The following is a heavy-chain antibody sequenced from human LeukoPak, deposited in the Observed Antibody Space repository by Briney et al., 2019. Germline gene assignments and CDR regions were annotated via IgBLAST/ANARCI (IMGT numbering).Heavy chain of an antibody. CDR1: GFTFSSYS. Sequence: GGSLRLSCAASGFTFSSYSMNWVRQAPGKGLEWVSYISSSSSTIYYADSVKGRFTISRDNAKNSLYLQMNSLRAEDTAVYYCARDRGYYYDSSGYYYSAFDIWGQGTMVTVSS. J-gene: IGHJ3*02. V-gene: IGHV3-48*01. CDR3: ARDRGYYYDSSGYYYSAFDI. D-gene: IGHD3-22*01. CDR2: ISSSSSTI.